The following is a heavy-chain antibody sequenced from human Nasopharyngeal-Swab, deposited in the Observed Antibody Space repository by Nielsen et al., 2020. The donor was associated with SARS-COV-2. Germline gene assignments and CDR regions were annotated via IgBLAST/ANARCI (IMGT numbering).Heavy chain of an antibody. J-gene: IGHJ4*02. Sequence: GGSLRLSCVASAYNFRDYWMHWFRQAPGKGLVWVSRIKSDGISITYADSVKGRFTISRDDAKKTLYLQMNSLGAEDTAVYYCATDKFYNAYDWGQGTLVTVSS. CDR3: ATDKFYNAYD. CDR2: IKSDGISI. CDR1: AYNFRDYW. D-gene: IGHD3-10*01. V-gene: IGHV3-74*03.